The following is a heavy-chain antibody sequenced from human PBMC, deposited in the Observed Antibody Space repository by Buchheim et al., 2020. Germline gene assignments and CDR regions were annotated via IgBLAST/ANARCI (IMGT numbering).Heavy chain of an antibody. D-gene: IGHD6-19*01. CDR2: ISGSGGST. Sequence: EVQLLESGGGLVQPGGSLRLSCAASGFTFSSYAMSWVRQAPGKGLEWVSAISGSGGSTYYADSVKGRFTISRDNSKNTLYLQMDSLRAEDTVVYYCAKGGAGPENYYYGMDVWGQGTT. CDR1: GFTFSSYA. CDR3: AKGGAGPENYYYGMDV. V-gene: IGHV3-23*01. J-gene: IGHJ6*02.